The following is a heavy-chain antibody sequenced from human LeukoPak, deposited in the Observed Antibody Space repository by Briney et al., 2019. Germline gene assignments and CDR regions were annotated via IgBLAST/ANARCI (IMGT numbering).Heavy chain of an antibody. Sequence: PGGSLSLSCASSGFTFTSYGMHWVRQAPGKGLEWVAVIWYDGGNKNYADSVKGRFTISRDNSKNTLYLQMNSLRAEDTAVYYCARGSGLSVAEPDYGGQGTLVTVSS. CDR3: ARGSGLSVAEPDY. D-gene: IGHD6-19*01. J-gene: IGHJ4*02. CDR1: GFTFTSYG. V-gene: IGHV3-33*01. CDR2: IWYDGGNK.